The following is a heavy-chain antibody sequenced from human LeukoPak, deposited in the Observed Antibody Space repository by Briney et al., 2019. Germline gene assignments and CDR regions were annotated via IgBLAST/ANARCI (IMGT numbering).Heavy chain of an antibody. V-gene: IGHV3-21*06. CDR1: GFTFGSSS. J-gene: IGHJ4*02. CDR3: AREGGYCSGGSCRFFDY. D-gene: IGHD2-15*01. Sequence: GGSLRLSCAAPGFTFGSSSMNWVRQAPGKGLEFVSSISPSSSYIYYADSVKGRFTISRDDAKNSLFLQMNSLRAEDTAVYYCAREGGYCSGGSCRFFDYWGQGTLVTVSS. CDR2: ISPSSSYI.